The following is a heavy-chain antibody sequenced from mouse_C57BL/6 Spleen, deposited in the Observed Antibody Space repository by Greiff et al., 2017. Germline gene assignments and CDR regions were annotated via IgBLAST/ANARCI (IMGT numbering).Heavy chain of an antibody. Sequence: VQLQQSGPELVKPGASVKISCKASGYSFTGYYMNWVKQSPEKSLEWIGEINPSTGGTTYNQKFKAKATLTVDKSSSPAYMQLKSLTSEDSAVYYCARSDGYAWFAYWGQGTLVTVSA. D-gene: IGHD2-2*01. V-gene: IGHV1-42*01. J-gene: IGHJ3*01. CDR2: INPSTGGT. CDR3: ARSDGYAWFAY. CDR1: GYSFTGYY.